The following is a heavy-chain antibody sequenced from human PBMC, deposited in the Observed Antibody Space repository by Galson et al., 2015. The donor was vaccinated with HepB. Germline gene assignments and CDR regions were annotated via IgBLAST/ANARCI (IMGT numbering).Heavy chain of an antibody. J-gene: IGHJ6*02. CDR1: GYTLTELS. CDR3: ATDSGRRLLHSGGMDV. CDR2: FDPEDGET. Sequence: SVKVSCKVSGYTLTELSMHWVRQAPGKGLEWMGGFDPEDGETIYAQKFQGRVTMTEDTSTDTAYMELSSLRSEDTAVYYCATDSGRRLLHSGGMDVWGQGTTVTVSS. D-gene: IGHD2-8*01. V-gene: IGHV1-24*01.